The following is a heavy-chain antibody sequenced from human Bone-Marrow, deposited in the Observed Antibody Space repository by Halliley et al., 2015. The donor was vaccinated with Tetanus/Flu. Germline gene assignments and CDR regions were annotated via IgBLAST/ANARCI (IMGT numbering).Heavy chain of an antibody. CDR3: ARHRRGQFGWLLSSYFDS. V-gene: IGHV4-39*01. CDR2: IDSAGNT. J-gene: IGHJ4*02. D-gene: IGHD3-9*01. Sequence: TLSLTCTVSGASVISTAFYWGWVRQPPGKGLEWIGRIDSAGNTHYDPSFEGRVIIAVDTSKNQFSLSLRSVIAADTAVYYCARHRRGQFGWLLSSYFDSWGQGNLVTVSS. CDR1: GASVISTAFY.